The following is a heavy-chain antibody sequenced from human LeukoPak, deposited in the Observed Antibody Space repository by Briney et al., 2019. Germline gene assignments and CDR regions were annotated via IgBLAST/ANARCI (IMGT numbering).Heavy chain of an antibody. D-gene: IGHD2-15*01. Sequence: GGSLRLSCAASGFTFSSYAMSWVRQAPGKGLEWVSAISGSGGDTYSADSVKGRFTISRDNSKSTLYLQMNSLRAEDRGVYYCARQLGYCSGGNCYFDYWGQGTLVTVSS. J-gene: IGHJ4*02. V-gene: IGHV3-23*01. CDR2: ISGSGGDT. CDR1: GFTFSSYA. CDR3: ARQLGYCSGGNCYFDY.